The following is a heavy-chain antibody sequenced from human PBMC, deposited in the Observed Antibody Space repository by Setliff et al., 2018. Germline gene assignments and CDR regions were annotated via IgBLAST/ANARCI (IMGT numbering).Heavy chain of an antibody. CDR3: AKDLASWSPDR. CDR2: ISSSGSTI. D-gene: IGHD3-3*01. Sequence: PGGSLRLSCAASGFTFSSYEMNWVRQAPGKGLEWVSYISSSGSTIYYADSVKGRFTIFRDNSKNSLYLQMNDLRAEDTAVYYCAKDLASWSPDRWGLGTLVTVSS. J-gene: IGHJ4*02. V-gene: IGHV3-48*03. CDR1: GFTFSSYE.